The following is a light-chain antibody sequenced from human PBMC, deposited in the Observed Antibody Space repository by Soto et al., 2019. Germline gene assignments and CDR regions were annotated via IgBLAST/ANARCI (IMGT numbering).Light chain of an antibody. J-gene: IGKJ1*01. CDR3: QHLHWA. CDR1: QEISGY. CDR2: GVS. Sequence: IHLTQSPSSLSASVGDRVTITCRASQEISGYLAWYQQTPGKAPKLLIYGVSTLQDGVSSRFSGRGSGTAFSLTISSLQPDDFATYYCQHLHWAFGPGT. V-gene: IGKV1-9*01.